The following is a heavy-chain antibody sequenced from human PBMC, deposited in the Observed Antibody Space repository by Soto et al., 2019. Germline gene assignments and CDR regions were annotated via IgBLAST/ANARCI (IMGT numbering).Heavy chain of an antibody. J-gene: IGHJ6*02. CDR2: IYYSGST. V-gene: IGHV4-39*01. D-gene: IGHD3-10*01. Sequence: SETLSLTCTVSGGSISSSSYYWGWIRQPPGKGLEWIGSIYYSGSTYYNPSLKSRVTISVDTSKNQFSLKLSSVTAADTAVYYCARRRARGSGSSYYYYGMDVWGQGTTVTVSS. CDR3: ARRRARGSGSSYYYYGMDV. CDR1: GGSISSSSYY.